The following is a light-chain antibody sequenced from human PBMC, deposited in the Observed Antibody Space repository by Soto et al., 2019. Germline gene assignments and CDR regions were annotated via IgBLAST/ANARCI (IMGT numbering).Light chain of an antibody. Sequence: IQLTQSPSSLSASVGESVTITCRASQDIDNYLNWYQHRPGEAPKLLIYAASKLAKGVTSRFSGSGSGTDFSFIITSLQREDLATYYCQQYYGLPPLTFGQGTRLEIK. J-gene: IGKJ5*01. CDR3: QQYYGLPPLT. CDR2: AAS. V-gene: IGKV1-33*01. CDR1: QDIDNY.